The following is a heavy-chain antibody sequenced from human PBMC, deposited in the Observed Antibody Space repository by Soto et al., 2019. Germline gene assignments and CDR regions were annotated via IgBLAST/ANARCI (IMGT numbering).Heavy chain of an antibody. CDR3: ARDSTNYDFWSGYPIA. D-gene: IGHD3-3*01. J-gene: IGHJ5*02. CDR2: ISYDGSNK. V-gene: IGHV3-30-3*01. Sequence: GGSLILSCAASGFTFSSYAMHWVRQVPGKGLEWVAVISYDGSNKYYADSVKGRFTISRDNSKTTMYLQMNSLRAEDTAVYYCARDSTNYDFWSGYPIAWGQGTLVTVSS. CDR1: GFTFSSYA.